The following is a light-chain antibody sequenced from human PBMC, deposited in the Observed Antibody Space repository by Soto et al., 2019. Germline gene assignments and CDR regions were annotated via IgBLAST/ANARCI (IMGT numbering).Light chain of an antibody. Sequence: QSALTQPPSASGSPGQSVTISCTGTSSDVGGYNYVSWYQQHPGKAPKLMIYDVIRRPSGVPDRFTGSKSGNTASLTFSGLQAEDEAYYYCSSYADNNNYVFGTGTKLTVL. CDR3: SSYADNNNYV. CDR2: DVI. J-gene: IGLJ1*01. CDR1: SSDVGGYNY. V-gene: IGLV2-8*01.